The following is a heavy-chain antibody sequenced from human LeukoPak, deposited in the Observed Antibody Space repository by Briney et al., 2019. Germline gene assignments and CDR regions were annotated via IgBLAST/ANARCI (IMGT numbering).Heavy chain of an antibody. Sequence: PGRSLRLSCAASGFTFDDSAMHWVRRAPGKGLEWVSGITWNSNHIGYADSVKGRFTISRDNAKNSLYLQMNSLRGEDTALYYCAKQLAYGDYPNYDYYGMDVWGQGTTVTVSS. V-gene: IGHV3-9*01. CDR1: GFTFDDSA. CDR3: AKQLAYGDYPNYDYYGMDV. D-gene: IGHD4-17*01. CDR2: ITWNSNHI. J-gene: IGHJ6*02.